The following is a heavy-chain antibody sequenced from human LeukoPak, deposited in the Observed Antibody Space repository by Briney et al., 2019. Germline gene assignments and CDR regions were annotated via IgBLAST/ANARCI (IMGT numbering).Heavy chain of an antibody. D-gene: IGHD6-19*01. CDR2: TNPGDSDT. CDR1: GYSFTSYW. J-gene: IGHJ4*02. CDR3: ARRIGSGWYDY. Sequence: GESLKISCKGSGYSFTSYWIDWVRQMPGKGLEWLGITNPGDSDTRYSPSFQGQVTISADKSISTANLQWSSLKASDTAMYYCARRIGSGWYDYWGQGTLVTVSS. V-gene: IGHV5-51*01.